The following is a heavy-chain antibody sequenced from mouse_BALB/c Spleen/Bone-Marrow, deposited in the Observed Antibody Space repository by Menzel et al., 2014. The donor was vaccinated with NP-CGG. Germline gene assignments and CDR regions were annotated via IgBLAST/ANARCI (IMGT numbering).Heavy chain of an antibody. V-gene: IGHV14-3*02. CDR3: ALLLRYYAMDY. J-gene: IGHJ4*01. CDR2: IDPANGNT. CDR1: GFNIKDTY. Sequence: EVQLQQSGAELVKPGASVKLSCTASGFNIKDTYMHWVKQRPEQGLEWIGRIDPANGNTKYDPKFQGKATITADTSSNTAYLQLSSLTSEDTAVDYCALLLRYYAMDYWGQGTSVTVSS. D-gene: IGHD1-1*01.